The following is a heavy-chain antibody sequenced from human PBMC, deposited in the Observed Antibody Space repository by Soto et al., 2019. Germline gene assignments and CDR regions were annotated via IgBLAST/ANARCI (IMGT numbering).Heavy chain of an antibody. CDR1: GGTFSSYA. CDR2: IIPIFHTS. D-gene: IGHD2-15*01. J-gene: IGHJ6*02. Sequence: QVQLVQSGAEVKKPGSSVKVSCKASGGTFSSYAISWVRQAPGQGLEWMGGIIPIFHTSNYAQKFQGRVTITADEFPSTDYMELSSLRSEDTAVYYCARGYCSGGSCYSGGNYYYHNMDVWGQGTTVTVSS. CDR3: ARGYCSGGSCYSGGNYYYHNMDV. V-gene: IGHV1-69*01.